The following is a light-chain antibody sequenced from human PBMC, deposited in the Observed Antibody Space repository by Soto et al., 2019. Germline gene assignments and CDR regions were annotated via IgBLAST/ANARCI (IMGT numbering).Light chain of an antibody. CDR1: SGHSSYA. V-gene: IGLV4-69*01. Sequence: QSVLTQSPSASASLGASVKLTCTLSSGHSSYAIAWHQQQPEKGPRYLMKLNSDGSHSKGDGIPDRFSGSSSGAECYLTISSLQSEDEADYYCQTWGTGIQGVFGGGTQLTVL. CDR2: LNSDGSH. J-gene: IGLJ3*02. CDR3: QTWGTGIQGV.